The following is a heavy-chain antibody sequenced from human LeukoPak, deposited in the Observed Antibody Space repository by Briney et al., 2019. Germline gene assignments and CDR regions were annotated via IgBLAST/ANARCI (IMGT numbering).Heavy chain of an antibody. CDR2: ISAYNGNT. J-gene: IGHJ6*03. D-gene: IGHD6-6*01. Sequence: ASVKVSCKASGYTFTSYGISWVRQAPGQGLEWMGWISAYNGNTNYAQKLQGRVTMTTDTSTSTAYMELRSLRSDDTAVYYCARYLPKYSSSSSKPYYYMDVWGKGTTVTVSS. V-gene: IGHV1-18*01. CDR1: GYTFTSYG. CDR3: ARYLPKYSSSSSKPYYYMDV.